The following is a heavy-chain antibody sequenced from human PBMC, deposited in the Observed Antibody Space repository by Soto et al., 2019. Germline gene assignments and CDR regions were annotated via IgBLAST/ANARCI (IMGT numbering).Heavy chain of an antibody. V-gene: IGHV1-18*04. CDR3: ARDQGYCISTSCHYGMDV. D-gene: IGHD2-2*01. CDR1: GYTFTSYG. J-gene: IGHJ6*02. Sequence: ASVKVSCKASGYTFTSYGISWLRQAPVQGLEWMGWISAYNGNTNYAQTLQGRVTMTTDTSTSTAYMELRSLRSDDTAVYYCARDQGYCISTSCHYGMDVWGQGTTVTVSS. CDR2: ISAYNGNT.